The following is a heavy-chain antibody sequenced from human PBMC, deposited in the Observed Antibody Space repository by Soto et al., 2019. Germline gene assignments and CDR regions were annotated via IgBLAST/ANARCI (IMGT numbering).Heavy chain of an antibody. J-gene: IGHJ4*02. CDR1: GFTFSSYA. CDR2: ISSNGGST. CDR3: AREGYYGSGSYSTYYFDY. Sequence: EVQLVESGGGLVQPGGSLRLSCAASGFTFSSYAMHWVRQAPGKGLEYVSAISSNGGSTYYANSVKGRFTISRDNSKNTLYLQMGSLRAEDMAVYYCAREGYYGSGSYSTYYFDYWGQGTLVTVSS. D-gene: IGHD3-10*01. V-gene: IGHV3-64*01.